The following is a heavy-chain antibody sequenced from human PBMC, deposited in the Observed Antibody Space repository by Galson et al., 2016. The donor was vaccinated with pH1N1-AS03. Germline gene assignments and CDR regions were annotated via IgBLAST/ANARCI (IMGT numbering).Heavy chain of an antibody. CDR1: GFTFGDYY. Sequence: SLRLSCAVSGFTFGDYYMTWVRQTPGQGLEWISYISSSGSTKYYADSVEGRFTISRDNATNSLFLQMIYMTAEDTAIYYCARAKGSGWPKTHYFDSWGPGTLVIVSS. CDR3: ARAKGSGWPKTHYFDS. J-gene: IGHJ4*02. V-gene: IGHV3-11*01. CDR2: ISSSGSTK. D-gene: IGHD6-19*01.